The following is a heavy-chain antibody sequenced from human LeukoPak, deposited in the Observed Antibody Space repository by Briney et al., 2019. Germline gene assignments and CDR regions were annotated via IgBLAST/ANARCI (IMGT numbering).Heavy chain of an antibody. J-gene: IGHJ6*03. CDR3: ARLVSNYVSYDYYYMDV. V-gene: IGHV3-48*03. Sequence: RGSLRHSCADPGFTFSSYEMHRVRPAPGKRLECVSYIISIGTTIYYADSVKGRFTISRDNTQNSLYLQINTLRAQDTAGYYCARLVSNYVSYDYYYMDVWGKGTTVTVSS. CDR1: GFTFSSYE. CDR2: IISIGTTI. D-gene: IGHD4-11*01.